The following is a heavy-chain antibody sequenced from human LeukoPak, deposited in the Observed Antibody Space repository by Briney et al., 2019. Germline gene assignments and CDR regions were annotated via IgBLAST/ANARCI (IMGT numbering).Heavy chain of an antibody. Sequence: QSGGSLRLSCAASGFTFRSYGMHWVRQAPGKGLEWVAVIWYDGSNKYHADSVKGRFSIFRDNPKNTLYLQMNSLRAEDTAVYYCARDLSSGSYPYYFDSWGQGTLVTVSS. CDR2: IWYDGSNK. V-gene: IGHV3-33*01. CDR3: ARDLSSGSYPYYFDS. D-gene: IGHD6-19*01. J-gene: IGHJ4*02. CDR1: GFTFRSYG.